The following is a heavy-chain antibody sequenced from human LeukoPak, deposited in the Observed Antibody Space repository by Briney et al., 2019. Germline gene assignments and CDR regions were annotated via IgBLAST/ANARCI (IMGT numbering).Heavy chain of an antibody. V-gene: IGHV3-53*01. CDR3: AKVKTAAARTDFDY. CDR1: GFIVSSNY. J-gene: IGHJ4*02. CDR2: LYSGGET. D-gene: IGHD6-13*01. Sequence: GGSLRLSCAASGFIVSSNYMSWVRQAPGKGLEWVSVLYSGGETYYADSVKGRFTFSRDNSKNTLYLQMNSLRAEDTAVYYCAKVKTAAARTDFDYWGQGTLVTVSS.